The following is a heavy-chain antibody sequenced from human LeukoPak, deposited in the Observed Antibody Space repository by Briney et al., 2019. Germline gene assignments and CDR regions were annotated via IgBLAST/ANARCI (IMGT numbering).Heavy chain of an antibody. J-gene: IGHJ3*01. V-gene: IGHV3-30*02. D-gene: IGHD3-16*01. CDR3: ARDFLHLGG. Sequence: PGGSLRLCCAASGFSFHKYGMHWVRQAPGKGLEWVAYIRVDGIDKYYPDSVKGRFTISRDNAKNMLYLQMNSLRAEDTAVYYCARDFLHLGGWGQGTMVTVSS. CDR2: IRVDGIDK. CDR1: GFSFHKYG.